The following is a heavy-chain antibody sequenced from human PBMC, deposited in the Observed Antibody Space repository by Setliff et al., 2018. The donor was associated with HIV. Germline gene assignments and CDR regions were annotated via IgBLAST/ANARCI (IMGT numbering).Heavy chain of an antibody. CDR1: GGSISSSSHY. CDR3: ARAPFYYGSGSYQTFDY. Sequence: SETLSLTCTVSGGSISSSSHYWGWIRQPPGKGLEWIGSMSYSGNTYNNPSLKSRVTTSVDTSKNQFSLKLSSVTAADTAVYYCARAPFYYGSGSYQTFDYWGQGTLVTVSS. D-gene: IGHD3-10*01. J-gene: IGHJ4*02. CDR2: MSYSGNT. V-gene: IGHV4-39*07.